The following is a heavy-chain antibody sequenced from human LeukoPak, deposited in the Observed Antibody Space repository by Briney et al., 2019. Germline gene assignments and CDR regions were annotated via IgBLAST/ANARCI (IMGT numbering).Heavy chain of an antibody. D-gene: IGHD3-10*01. CDR3: ARDSVWFGELPNWFDP. J-gene: IGHJ5*02. V-gene: IGHV3-23*01. CDR2: ISDSGAYT. CDR1: GFTFSSYG. Sequence: PGGSLRLSCVASGFTFSSYGMSWVRHVPGKGLEWVSAISDSGAYTGHADSVKGRFTISRDNSKNTLYLQVNSLRVEDTAIYYCARDSVWFGELPNWFDPWGQGTLVTVSS.